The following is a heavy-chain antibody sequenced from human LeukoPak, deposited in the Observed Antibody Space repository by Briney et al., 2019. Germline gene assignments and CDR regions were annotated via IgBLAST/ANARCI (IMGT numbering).Heavy chain of an antibody. V-gene: IGHV3-23*01. CDR2: ISGSGGST. CDR3: AKGRYSSSWLFDY. J-gene: IGHJ4*02. D-gene: IGHD6-13*01. Sequence: PGGSLRLSCAASGFTFSSYAMSWVRPAPGKGLAWVSAISGSGGSTYYADSVKGRFTISRDNSKNTLYLQMNSLRAEDTAVYYCAKGRYSSSWLFDYWGQGTLVTVSS. CDR1: GFTFSSYA.